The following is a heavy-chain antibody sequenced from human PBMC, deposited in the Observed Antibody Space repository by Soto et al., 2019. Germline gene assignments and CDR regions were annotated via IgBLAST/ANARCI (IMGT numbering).Heavy chain of an antibody. D-gene: IGHD2-15*01. CDR3: AKDRGREGYCSGGSCYGDY. V-gene: IGHV3-23*01. CDR2: ISFSGGNT. CDR1: WFTFSNYA. J-gene: IGHJ4*02. Sequence: GLLLRLCWAASWFTFSNYAMIRVRQAPGKGLEWVSVISFSGGNTYYADSVKGRFTISRDNSKNTLYLQMNTLRAEDTAVYYCAKDRGREGYCSGGSCYGDYWGQGTLVTVSS.